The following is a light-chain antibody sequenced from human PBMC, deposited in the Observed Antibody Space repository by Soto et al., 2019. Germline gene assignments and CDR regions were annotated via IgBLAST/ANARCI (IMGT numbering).Light chain of an antibody. V-gene: IGKV3-20*01. Sequence: EIVLTQSPGTLSLSPGERATLSCRAIQSVTSNYLAWYQQKPGQAPSLLIYGASARAAGIPGRFSGSGTGTDFALTISGLEPEDFAVYFCQQYASSPWTFGQGTKVDIK. CDR2: GAS. J-gene: IGKJ1*01. CDR1: QSVTSNY. CDR3: QQYASSPWT.